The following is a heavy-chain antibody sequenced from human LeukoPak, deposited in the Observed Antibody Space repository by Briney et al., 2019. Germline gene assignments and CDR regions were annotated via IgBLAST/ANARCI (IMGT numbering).Heavy chain of an antibody. Sequence: GGSLRLSCAASGFAFSNYWMHWVRQVPGKGLEWVSAIGGSIGSTYYADSVKGRFAISRDNSKNTLYLQMNSLRAEDTAVYYCAKDAVDNILTGYYLDYWGQGTLVTVSS. J-gene: IGHJ4*02. CDR3: AKDAVDNILTGYYLDY. V-gene: IGHV3-23*01. D-gene: IGHD3-9*01. CDR2: IGGSIGST. CDR1: GFAFSNYW.